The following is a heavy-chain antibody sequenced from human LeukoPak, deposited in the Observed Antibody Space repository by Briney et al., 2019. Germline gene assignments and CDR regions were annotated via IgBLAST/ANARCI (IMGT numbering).Heavy chain of an antibody. Sequence: GGSLRLSCAASGFTFSNAWMSWVRQAPGKGLEWVGRIKSKTDGGTTDYAAPVKGRFTISRDDSKNTLYLQMNSLKTEDTAVYYCTTDPYSSSWYDAINAVGDHYMDVWGKGTTVTVSS. D-gene: IGHD6-13*01. CDR3: TTDPYSSSWYDAINAVGDHYMDV. V-gene: IGHV3-15*01. CDR1: GFTFSNAW. CDR2: IKSKTDGGTT. J-gene: IGHJ6*03.